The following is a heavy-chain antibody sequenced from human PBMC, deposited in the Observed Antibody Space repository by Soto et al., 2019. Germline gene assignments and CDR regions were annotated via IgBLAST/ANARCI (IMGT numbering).Heavy chain of an antibody. J-gene: IGHJ4*02. CDR3: AKDRLAGNFDY. CDR2: ISDTGGST. Sequence: EVQVLDSGGGLVQPGGSLRLSCAASGFTFNNYAMNWVRQAPGKGLEWVATISDTGGSTYYADSVKGRFTISRNNSKNTLYLQMNGLRGEDTAVYYCAKDRLAGNFDYWGQGTQVTVSS. CDR1: GFTFNNYA. V-gene: IGHV3-23*01.